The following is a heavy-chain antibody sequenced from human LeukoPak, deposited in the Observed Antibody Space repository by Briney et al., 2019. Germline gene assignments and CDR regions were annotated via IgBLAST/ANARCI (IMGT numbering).Heavy chain of an antibody. V-gene: IGHV5-51*01. CDR1: GYSFTSYW. CDR3: ARHVTQCNYYYHMDV. CDR2: IYPDDSDT. Sequence: GESLKISCKGSGYSFTSYWIGWVRQMPGKGLEWMGIIYPDDSDTRYSPSFQGQVTISADKSTSTAYLQWSSLKASDTAMYYCARHVTQCNYYYHMDVWGNGTRVIVSS. D-gene: IGHD5-24*01. J-gene: IGHJ6*03.